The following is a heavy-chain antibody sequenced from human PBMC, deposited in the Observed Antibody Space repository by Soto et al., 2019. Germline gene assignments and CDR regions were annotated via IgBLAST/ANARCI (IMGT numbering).Heavy chain of an antibody. CDR2: IYYSGST. Sequence: SGSLALTCTVSGGSIRSYDLSWIRQPPGKGLEWIGYIYYSGSTNHNPSLKSRVTISVDTSKNQFSLKLSSVTAADTAVYYCARAGYCSSTSCYGAYGMDVWGQGTTVTVSS. J-gene: IGHJ6*02. CDR3: ARAGYCSSTSCYGAYGMDV. V-gene: IGHV4-59*01. D-gene: IGHD2-2*01. CDR1: GGSIRSYD.